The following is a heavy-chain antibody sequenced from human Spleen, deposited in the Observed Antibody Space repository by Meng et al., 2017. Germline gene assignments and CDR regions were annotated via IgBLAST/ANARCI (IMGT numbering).Heavy chain of an antibody. CDR2: ISSSGSTI. J-gene: IGHJ6*02. CDR3: ARDLSNEGSYFYYGMDV. D-gene: IGHD3-10*01. Sequence: GESLKISCAASGFTFSSYEMNWVRQAPGKGLEWVSYISSSGSTIYYADSVKGRFTISRDNAKNSLYLQMNSLRAEDTAHYYCARDLSNEGSYFYYGMDVWGQGTTVTVSS. V-gene: IGHV3-48*03. CDR1: GFTFSSYE.